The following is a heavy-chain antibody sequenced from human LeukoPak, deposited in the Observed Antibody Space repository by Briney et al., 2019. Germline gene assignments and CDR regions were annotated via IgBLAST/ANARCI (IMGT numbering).Heavy chain of an antibody. V-gene: IGHV3-21*01. CDR1: GFTFSDAW. D-gene: IGHD3-22*01. Sequence: PGGSLRLSCAASGFTFSDAWMNWVRQAPGKGLEWVSSISSSSSYIYYADSVKGRFTISRDNAKNSLYLQMNSLRAEDTAVYYCARDPDSSGKGRVYWGQGTLVTVSS. CDR3: ARDPDSSGKGRVY. J-gene: IGHJ4*02. CDR2: ISSSSSYI.